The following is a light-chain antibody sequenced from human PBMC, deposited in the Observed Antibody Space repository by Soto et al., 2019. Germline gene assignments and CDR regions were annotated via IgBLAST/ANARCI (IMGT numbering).Light chain of an antibody. Sequence: DIQLTQSPSLLSASVGDRVTITCRASEDITNSLAWYHQKPGKTPKFLISTVSTLQSGVRSRFSGSGSGTEFTLTISGLQPEDFATYYCKQFKSYPITFGQGTRL. V-gene: IGKV1-9*01. CDR2: TVS. CDR3: KQFKSYPIT. CDR1: EDITNS. J-gene: IGKJ5*01.